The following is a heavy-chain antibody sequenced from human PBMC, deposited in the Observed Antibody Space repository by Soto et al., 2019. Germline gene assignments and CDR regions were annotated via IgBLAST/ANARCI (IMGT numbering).Heavy chain of an antibody. V-gene: IGHV4-34*01. CDR3: ARGTNLRCFD. Sequence: QVQLQQWGAGLLKPSETLSLTCAAYGGSFGAYYWTWIRQPPGKGLEWIGEINHSGSTNYNPSLGSRVTISVHTSKNQFSLKLSSVTAADTAVYYCARGTNLRCFDWGQGTLVTVSS. D-gene: IGHD3-9*01. J-gene: IGHJ4*02. CDR2: INHSGST. CDR1: GGSFGAYY.